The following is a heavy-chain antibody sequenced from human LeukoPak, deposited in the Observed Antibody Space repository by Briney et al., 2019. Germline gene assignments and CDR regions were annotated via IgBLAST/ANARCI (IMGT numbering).Heavy chain of an antibody. V-gene: IGHV1-69*13. D-gene: IGHD4-17*01. CDR1: GGTFSSYA. CDR2: IIPIFGTA. Sequence: SVKVSCKASGGTFSSYAISWVRQAPGQGLEWMGGIIPIFGTANYAQKFQGRVTITADESMSTAYMELSSLRSEDTAVYYCARSGRVPDPYGDYVNFDYWGQGTLVTVSS. CDR3: ARSGRVPDPYGDYVNFDY. J-gene: IGHJ4*02.